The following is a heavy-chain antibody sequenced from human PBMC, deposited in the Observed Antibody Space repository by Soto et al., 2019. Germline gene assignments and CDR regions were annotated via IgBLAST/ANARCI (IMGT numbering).Heavy chain of an antibody. CDR2: IFPGDSDT. J-gene: IGHJ4*02. V-gene: IGHV5-51*01. CDR3: VRPYFGALTHFDF. Sequence: GESVKISCXAIGYTFTNYWIGWVRQTPGKGLEWMGIIFPGDSDTRYSPSFEGQVTASADESISTAYLQWNTLKASDTALYYCVRPYFGALTHFDFWGQGTLVTVSS. CDR1: GYTFTNYW. D-gene: IGHD3-16*01.